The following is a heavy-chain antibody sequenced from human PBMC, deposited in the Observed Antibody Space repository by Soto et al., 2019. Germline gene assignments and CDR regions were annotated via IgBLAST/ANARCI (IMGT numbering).Heavy chain of an antibody. Sequence: QVQLVQSGAEVKKPGSSVKVSCKASGGTFSSYTISWVRQAPGQGLEWMGRIIPILGIANYAQKFQGRVTMTADKSTSTAYMELSSLRSEDTAVYYCARDTSGSGSYSYFDYWGQGTLVTVSS. CDR3: ARDTSGSGSYSYFDY. J-gene: IGHJ4*02. V-gene: IGHV1-69*08. CDR1: GGTFSSYT. D-gene: IGHD3-10*01. CDR2: IIPILGIA.